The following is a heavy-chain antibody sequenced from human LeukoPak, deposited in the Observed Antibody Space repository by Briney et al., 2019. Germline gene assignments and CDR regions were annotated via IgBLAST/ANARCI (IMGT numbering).Heavy chain of an antibody. CDR3: ANLPSGSNFDY. CDR2: IKQDGSEK. CDR1: GFTFSSYW. D-gene: IGHD1-26*01. V-gene: IGHV3-7*01. Sequence: GGSLRLSCAASGFTFSSYWMSWVRQAPGKGLEWVANIKQDGSEKYYVDSVKGRFTISRDISKNTLYLQMNSLRPEDTAVYYCANLPSGSNFDYWGQGTLVTVSS. J-gene: IGHJ4*02.